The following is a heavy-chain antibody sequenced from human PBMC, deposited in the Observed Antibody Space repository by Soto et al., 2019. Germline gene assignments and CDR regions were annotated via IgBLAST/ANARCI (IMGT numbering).Heavy chain of an antibody. D-gene: IGHD3-3*01. Sequence: GGSLRLSCAASGFTFSNAWMSWVRQAPGKGLEWVGRIKSKTDGGTTDYAAPVKGRFTISRDDSKNTLYLQMNSLKTEDTAVYYCTTEITIFGVVTKGYWGQGTLVTVSS. CDR1: GFTFSNAW. V-gene: IGHV3-15*01. CDR3: TTEITIFGVVTKGY. CDR2: IKSKTDGGTT. J-gene: IGHJ4*02.